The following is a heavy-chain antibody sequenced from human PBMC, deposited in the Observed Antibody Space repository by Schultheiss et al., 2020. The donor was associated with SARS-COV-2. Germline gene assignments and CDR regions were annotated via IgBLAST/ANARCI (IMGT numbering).Heavy chain of an antibody. J-gene: IGHJ4*02. V-gene: IGHV3-53*01. CDR2: VYSGGDT. CDR3: ARASPYFDY. Sequence: GGSLRLSCVTSGFTFSQSRMHWLRQAPGKGLEWVSVVYSGGDTHYADSVKGRFTISRDTSKNTLYLQLNSLRAEDTAVYYCARASPYFDYWGQGALVTVSS. CDR1: GFTFSQSR.